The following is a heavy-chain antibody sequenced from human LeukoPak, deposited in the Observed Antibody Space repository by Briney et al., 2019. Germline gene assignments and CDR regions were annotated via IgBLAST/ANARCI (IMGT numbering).Heavy chain of an antibody. J-gene: IGHJ4*02. CDR3: ARAHYDFWSGYGYFDY. CDR1: GYSISSGYY. V-gene: IGHV4-38-2*02. D-gene: IGHD3-3*01. Sequence: SETLSLTCTVSGYSISSGYYWGWIRQPPGKGLEWIGSIYYSGSTYYNPSLKSRVTISVDTSKNQFSLKLSSVTAADTAVYYCARAHYDFWSGYGYFDYWGQGTLVTVSS. CDR2: IYYSGST.